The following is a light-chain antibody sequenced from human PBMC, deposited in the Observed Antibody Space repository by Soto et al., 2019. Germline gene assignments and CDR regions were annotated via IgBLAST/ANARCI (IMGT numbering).Light chain of an antibody. V-gene: IGKV3-20*01. CDR3: QQYGSSPPWT. J-gene: IGKJ1*01. Sequence: EIVLTHSPGTLSLSPGEIATLSCRASQSVSSSYLAWYQQKPVQAPRLLIYGASSRATGIPDRFSGSGSGTDFTLSISRLEPEDFAVYYCQQYGSSPPWTFGQGTKVDIK. CDR1: QSVSSSY. CDR2: GAS.